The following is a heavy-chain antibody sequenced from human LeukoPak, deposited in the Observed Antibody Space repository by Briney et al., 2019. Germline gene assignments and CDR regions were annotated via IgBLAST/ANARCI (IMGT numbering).Heavy chain of an antibody. CDR3: AKPRWVTTNNYDY. CDR2: ISSSGGST. D-gene: IGHD4-17*01. Sequence: GGSLRLSCAASGFTFSSYAMSWVRQAPGMGLEWVSGISSSGGSTYYADSVKGRFTISRDNSKNTLYLQMSSLRAEDTAVYYCAKPRWVTTNNYDYWGLGTLVTVSS. CDR1: GFTFSSYA. J-gene: IGHJ4*02. V-gene: IGHV3-23*01.